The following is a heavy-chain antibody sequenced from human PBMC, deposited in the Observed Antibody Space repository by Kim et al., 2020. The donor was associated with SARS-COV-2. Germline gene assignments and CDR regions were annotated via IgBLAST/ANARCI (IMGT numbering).Heavy chain of an antibody. CDR2: TT. V-gene: IGHV3-15*01. J-gene: IGHJ4*02. CDR3: TTGSGYYFDY. Sequence: TTDYAAPVKGRLTISRDDSKNTLYLQMNSLKTEDTAVYYCTTGSGYYFDYWGQGTLVTVSS.